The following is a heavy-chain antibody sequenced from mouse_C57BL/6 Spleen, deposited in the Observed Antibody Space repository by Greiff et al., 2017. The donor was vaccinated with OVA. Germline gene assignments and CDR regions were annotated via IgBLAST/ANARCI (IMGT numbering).Heavy chain of an antibody. Sequence: QVQLKQSGPGLVQPSQSLSITCTVSGFSLTSYGVHWVRQSPGKGLEWLGVIWSGGSTDYNAAFISRLSISKDNSTSQVFFKMNSLQADDTAIYYCARGLDFDYWGQGTTLTVSS. CDR2: IWSGGST. CDR1: GFSLTSYG. V-gene: IGHV2-2*01. CDR3: ARGLDFDY. J-gene: IGHJ2*01.